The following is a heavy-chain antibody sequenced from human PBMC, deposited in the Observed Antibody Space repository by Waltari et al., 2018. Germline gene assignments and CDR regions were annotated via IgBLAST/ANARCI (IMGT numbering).Heavy chain of an antibody. J-gene: IGHJ6*02. D-gene: IGHD3-3*01. V-gene: IGHV3-53*01. CDR1: GFTVSSNY. CDR3: ARDRPYDFWSGYYTDPYYYYGMDV. Sequence: EVQLVESGGGLIQPGGSLRLSCAASGFTVSSNYMSWVRQAPGKGLEWVSVSYSGGSTYSAGSVKGRFTIARDNSKNTLYLQMNSLRAEDTAVYYCARDRPYDFWSGYYTDPYYYYGMDVWGQGTTVTVS. CDR2: SYSGGST.